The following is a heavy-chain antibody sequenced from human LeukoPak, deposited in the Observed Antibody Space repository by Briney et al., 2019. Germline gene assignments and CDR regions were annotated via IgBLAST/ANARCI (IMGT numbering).Heavy chain of an antibody. CDR1: GYSFTSYW. CDR3: ARVSVAGPYDAFDI. Sequence: GESLKISCKGSGYSFTSYWIGWVRQMPGKGLEWMGIIYPRDSDTRYSPSFQGQVNISADKSISTAHLQWTSLKTSDTAIYYCARVSVAGPYDAFDIWGQGTLVTVSS. D-gene: IGHD6-19*01. CDR2: IYPRDSDT. V-gene: IGHV5-51*01. J-gene: IGHJ3*02.